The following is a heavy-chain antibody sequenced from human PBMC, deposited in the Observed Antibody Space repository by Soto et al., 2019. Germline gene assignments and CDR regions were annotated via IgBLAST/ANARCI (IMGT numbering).Heavy chain of an antibody. CDR2: IWYDGSNK. J-gene: IGHJ3*02. CDR3: AREGHPAYDSSGYYPHDAFDI. CDR1: GFTFSSYG. V-gene: IGHV3-33*01. D-gene: IGHD3-22*01. Sequence: PGGSLRLSFAASGFTFSSYGMHWVRQAPGKGLEWVAVIWYDGSNKYYADSVKGRFTISRDNSKNTLYLQMNSLRAEDTAVYYCAREGHPAYDSSGYYPHDAFDIWGQGTMVTVSS.